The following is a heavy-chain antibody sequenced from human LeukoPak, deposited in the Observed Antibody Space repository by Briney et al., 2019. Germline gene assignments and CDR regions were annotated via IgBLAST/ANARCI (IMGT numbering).Heavy chain of an antibody. V-gene: IGHV4-38-2*01. CDR1: GYSISSGYY. CDR3: ARVPGMGVMGYYYYYYMDV. D-gene: IGHD3-16*01. J-gene: IGHJ6*03. CDR2: IYHSGST. Sequence: SDTLSLTCAVSGYSISSGYYWGWIRPPPGKGLEWIGGIYHSGSTYYHPSLKSRVTISVDTSKNQFSLKLSSVTAADTAVYYCARVPGMGVMGYYYYYYMDVWGKGTTVTVSS.